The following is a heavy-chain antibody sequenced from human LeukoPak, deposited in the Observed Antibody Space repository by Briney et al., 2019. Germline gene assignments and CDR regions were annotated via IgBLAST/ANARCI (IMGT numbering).Heavy chain of an antibody. V-gene: IGHV3-30*02. CDR3: TKEPPGGFDY. D-gene: IGHD3-16*01. Sequence: GGSLRLSCAASGFSVSKNYMSWVRQAPGKGLEWVAFIRYDGSNKYYADSVKGRSTISRDNSQNTLYLQMNSLRVEDTAVYYCTKEPPGGFDYWGQGTLVTVSS. J-gene: IGHJ4*02. CDR2: IRYDGSNK. CDR1: GFSVSKNY.